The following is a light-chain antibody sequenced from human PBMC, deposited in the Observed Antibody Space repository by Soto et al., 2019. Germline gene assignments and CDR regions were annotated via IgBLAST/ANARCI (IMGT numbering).Light chain of an antibody. CDR1: KSNIGSSS. CDR2: TNN. CDR3: ATWDDTLNGPL. Sequence: QSVLTQAPSTSGTPGQRVTISCSGTKSNIGSSSVNWYRQLPGAAPELLIYTNNQRPSGVPDRFSGSKSGTSASLVISGLQSEDEAEYFCATWDDTLNGPLFGGGTQLTV. J-gene: IGLJ3*02. V-gene: IGLV1-44*01.